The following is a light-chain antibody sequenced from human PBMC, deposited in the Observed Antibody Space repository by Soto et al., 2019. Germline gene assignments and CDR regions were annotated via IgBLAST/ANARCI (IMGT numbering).Light chain of an antibody. V-gene: IGLV2-14*01. CDR1: SSDVGGYNY. CDR3: SSYTSSSTPYV. Sequence: QSVLTQPASVSGSPGQSITISCTGTSSDVGGYNYVSWSQQRPGKAPQLMIYEVSNRPSGVSNRFSGSKSGNTASLTISGLQADDEADYYCSSYTSSSTPYVFGTGTKVTVL. CDR2: EVS. J-gene: IGLJ1*01.